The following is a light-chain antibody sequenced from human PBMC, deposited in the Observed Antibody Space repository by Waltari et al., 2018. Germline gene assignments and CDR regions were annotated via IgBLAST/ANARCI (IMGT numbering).Light chain of an antibody. CDR1: RSNLRAGYD. CDR3: QSYDSSLSGSEV. V-gene: IGLV1-40*01. Sequence: QSVLAQPPSVSGAPGQRVTISCTGSRSNLRAGYDVHRYQQLPGTAPKLLIFGNNNRPSGVPDRFSGSKSGTSASLAITGLQAEDEADYYCQSYDSSLSGSEVFGTGTKVTVL. CDR2: GNN. J-gene: IGLJ1*01.